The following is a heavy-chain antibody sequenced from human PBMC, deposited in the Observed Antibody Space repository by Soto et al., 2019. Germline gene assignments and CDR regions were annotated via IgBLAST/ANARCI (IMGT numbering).Heavy chain of an antibody. Sequence: ASVKVSCKASGYTFTSYGISWVRQAPGQGLEWMGWISIYNGKTNYARKFQGRVTMTTDTSTSTVYMELRSLRSDDTAVYYCARDLEQWLVRNDYWGQGTLVTVYS. CDR3: ARDLEQWLVRNDY. D-gene: IGHD6-19*01. CDR1: GYTFTSYG. V-gene: IGHV1-18*04. J-gene: IGHJ4*02. CDR2: ISIYNGKT.